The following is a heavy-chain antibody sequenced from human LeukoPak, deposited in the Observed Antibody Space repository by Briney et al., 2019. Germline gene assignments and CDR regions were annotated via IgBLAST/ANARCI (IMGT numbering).Heavy chain of an antibody. V-gene: IGHV3-33*01. J-gene: IGHJ5*02. CDR3: ARDRGGFNWFDP. CDR2: IWYDGSNK. D-gene: IGHD3-10*01. Sequence: GGSLRLSCAASGFTFSSYGMHWVRQAPGKGRDWVAVIWYDGSNKYYADSVKGRFTISRDNSKNTLYLQMNSLRAEDTAVYYCARDRGGFNWFDPWGQGTLVTVSS. CDR1: GFTFSSYG.